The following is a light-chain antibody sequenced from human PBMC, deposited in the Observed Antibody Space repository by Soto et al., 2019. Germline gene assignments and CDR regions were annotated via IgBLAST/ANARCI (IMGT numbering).Light chain of an antibody. CDR1: SSDIGVYNY. CDR3: SSYTTSNTYV. CDR2: EVN. Sequence: QSALTQPASVSGSPGQSITFSCTGTSSDIGVYNYVSWYQQHPGKAPKLMIYEVNNRPSGVSNRFSGSKSGNTASLTISGLQAEDEADYYCSSYTTSNTYVFGTGTKVTAL. J-gene: IGLJ1*01. V-gene: IGLV2-14*01.